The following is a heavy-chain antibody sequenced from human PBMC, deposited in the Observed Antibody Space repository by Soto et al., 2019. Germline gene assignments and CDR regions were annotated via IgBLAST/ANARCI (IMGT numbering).Heavy chain of an antibody. V-gene: IGHV3-48*03. Sequence: SGGSRRLPCAASGLTFSAYGVNWGRQAPGKGLEWASYISSSGSTIYYADSVKGRFTISRDNAKNSLYLQMNSLRAEDTAVYYCARAQYYYDISGYYRRPDAFDIWRQAIMLTV. CDR2: ISSSGSTI. CDR1: GLTFSAYG. CDR3: ARAQYYYDISGYYRRPDAFDI. D-gene: IGHD3-22*01. J-gene: IGHJ3*02.